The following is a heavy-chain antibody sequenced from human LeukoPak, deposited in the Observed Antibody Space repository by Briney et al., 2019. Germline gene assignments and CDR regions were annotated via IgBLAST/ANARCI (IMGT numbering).Heavy chain of an antibody. V-gene: IGHV4-39*07. Sequence: PSETLSLTCTVSGGSISSSSYYWGWIRQPPGKGLEWIGSIYYSGSTYYNPSLKSRVTISVDTSKNQFSLKLSSVTAADTAVYYCAREGPIYYDFWSGSLDTRNYYYYYYMDVWGKGTTVTVSS. CDR3: AREGPIYYDFWSGSLDTRNYYYYYYMDV. CDR2: IYYSGST. J-gene: IGHJ6*03. CDR1: GGSISSSSYY. D-gene: IGHD3-3*01.